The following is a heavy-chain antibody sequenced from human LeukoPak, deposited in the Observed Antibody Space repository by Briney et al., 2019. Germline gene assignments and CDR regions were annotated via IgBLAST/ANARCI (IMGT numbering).Heavy chain of an antibody. CDR1: GFTFSSYS. V-gene: IGHV3-21*01. J-gene: IGHJ4*02. D-gene: IGHD3-22*01. CDR3: AREGYYYDSSGYGPLDY. Sequence: GGSLRLSCAASGFTFSSYSMNWVRQAPGKGLEWVSSISSSSSYIYYADSVKGRFTISRDNAKNSLYLQMNSLRAEDTAVYYCAREGYYYDSSGYGPLDYWGQGTLVTVSS. CDR2: ISSSSSYI.